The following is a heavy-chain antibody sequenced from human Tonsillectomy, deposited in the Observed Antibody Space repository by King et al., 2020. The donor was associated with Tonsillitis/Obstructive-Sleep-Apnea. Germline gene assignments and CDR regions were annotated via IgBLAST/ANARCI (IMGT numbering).Heavy chain of an antibody. Sequence: VQLQQWGAGLLKPSETLSLTCAVYGGSFSGYYWTWSRQPPGKGLEWIGEILPSGRPHYNPSLKRRVTISGDSSKNQFSLRVNSVTAADAAVYYCARGIREQLVQNFYYYYMDVWGKGTPVTVSS. J-gene: IGHJ6*03. CDR3: ARGIREQLVQNFYYYYMDV. CDR1: GGSFSGYY. V-gene: IGHV4-34*01. CDR2: ILPSGRP. D-gene: IGHD6-6*01.